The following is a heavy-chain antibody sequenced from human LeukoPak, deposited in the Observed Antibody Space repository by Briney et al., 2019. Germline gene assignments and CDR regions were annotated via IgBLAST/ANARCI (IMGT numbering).Heavy chain of an antibody. CDR3: TTVAPQSTTGGTFDY. CDR2: ISNDGSNQ. Sequence: GGSLRLSCAASGLIFSSYTMHGVRQTPGEGLEWVAVISNDGSNQYYADSVRGRFTISRDNPKNTLSLQMNSLRAEDTAVYYCTTVAPQSTTGGTFDYWGQGTLVTVSS. J-gene: IGHJ4*02. D-gene: IGHD3-16*01. CDR1: GLIFSSYT. V-gene: IGHV3-30*04.